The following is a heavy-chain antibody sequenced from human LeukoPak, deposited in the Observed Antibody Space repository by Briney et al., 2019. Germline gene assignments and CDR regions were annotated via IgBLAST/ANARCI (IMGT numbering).Heavy chain of an antibody. J-gene: IGHJ5*02. Sequence: SETLSLTCTVSGDSINTHQYYWAWLRQPPGKGLEWIGSVFYGGTTYYNPSLKSRVTISMDGSNNQSSLKVTSVTAADTAIFYCARMTWQQLHSWFDPWGQGVLVTVSS. CDR1: GDSINTHQYY. CDR2: VFYGGTT. V-gene: IGHV4-39*01. CDR3: ARMTWQQLHSWFDP. D-gene: IGHD6-13*01.